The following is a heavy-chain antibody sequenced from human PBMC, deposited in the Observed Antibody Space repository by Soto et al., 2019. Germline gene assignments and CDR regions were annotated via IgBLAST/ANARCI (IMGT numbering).Heavy chain of an antibody. CDR1: GGSFSGYY. J-gene: IGHJ6*02. CDR2: INHSGST. CDR3: ARQYSSSYYYHYGMDV. Sequence: SETLSLTCAVYGGSFSGYYWSWIRQPPGKGLEWIGEINHSGSTNYNPSLKSRVTISVDTSKNQFSLKLSSVTAADTAVYYCARQYSSSYYYHYGMDVWGQGTTVTVSS. D-gene: IGHD6-6*01. V-gene: IGHV4-34*01.